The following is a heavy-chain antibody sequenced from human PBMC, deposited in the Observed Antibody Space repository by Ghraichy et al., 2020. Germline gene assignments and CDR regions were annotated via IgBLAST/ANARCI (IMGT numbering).Heavy chain of an antibody. D-gene: IGHD6-6*01. CDR3: ARTYLYSGLTNRGEAFDI. V-gene: IGHV1-2*02. CDR1: GSPFSASF. CDR2: LNPNSGGS. J-gene: IGHJ3*02. Sequence: ASVKVSCKTAGSPFSASFMHLLLLSRVLVHEWKGWLNPNSGGSNYAQQFQGRVTMTRDTSISTAYMELSRLRSDDTAVYYCARTYLYSGLTNRGEAFDIWGQGTIVTV.